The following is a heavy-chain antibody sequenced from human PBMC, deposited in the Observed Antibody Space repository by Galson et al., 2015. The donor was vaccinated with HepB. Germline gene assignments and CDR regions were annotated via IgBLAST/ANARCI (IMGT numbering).Heavy chain of an antibody. D-gene: IGHD3-22*01. CDR3: ARDLPNDSSGYGY. Sequence: SVKVSCKASGYAFTSYYMHWVRQAPGQGLEWMGVINPSGGSTSYAQKFQGRVTMTRDTSTSTVYMELSSLRSEDTAVYYCARDLPNDSSGYGYWGQGTLVTVSS. V-gene: IGHV1-46*01. CDR2: INPSGGST. J-gene: IGHJ4*02. CDR1: GYAFTSYY.